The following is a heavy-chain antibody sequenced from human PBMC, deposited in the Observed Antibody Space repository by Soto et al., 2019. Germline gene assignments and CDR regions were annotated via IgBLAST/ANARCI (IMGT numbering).Heavy chain of an antibody. CDR2: IYHSGST. V-gene: IGHV4-38-2*01. CDR3: ASSWGTTHRYYYYGMDV. CDR1: GXSISSGYY. Sequence: KPXXTLSLPCAVSGXSISSGYYWGWILQPPVKGLEWIGSIYHSGSTYYNPSLKSRVTISVDTSKNQFSLKLSSVTAADTAVYYCASSWGTTHRYYYYGMDVWGQGTTGTVSS. J-gene: IGHJ6*02. D-gene: IGHD3-16*01.